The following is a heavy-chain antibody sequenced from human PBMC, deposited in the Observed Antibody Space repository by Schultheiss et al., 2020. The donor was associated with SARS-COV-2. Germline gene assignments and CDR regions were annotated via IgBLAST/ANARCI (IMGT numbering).Heavy chain of an antibody. CDR1: GDSVSSNSAA. J-gene: IGHJ6*03. Sequence: SQTLSLTCAISGDSVSSNSAAWNWIRQSPSRGLEWLGRTYYRSKWYNDYAVSVKSRITINPDTSKNQFSLQLNSVTPEDTAVYYCARFITMVRGELTGYYYLDVWGKGTTVTVSS. CDR3: ARFITMVRGELTGYYYLDV. V-gene: IGHV6-1*01. CDR2: TYYRSKWYN. D-gene: IGHD3-10*01.